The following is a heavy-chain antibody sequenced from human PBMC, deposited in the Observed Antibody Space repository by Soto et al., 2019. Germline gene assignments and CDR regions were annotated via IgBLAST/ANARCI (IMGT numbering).Heavy chain of an antibody. Sequence: ASVKVSCKASGYSFITYGISWVRQAPGQGLEWMGWISTYNGNTNYAQKLQGRVTMTTDTSTSTAYMELRSLRSDDTAVYYCARDKLELLAVYYYYGMDVWGQGTTVTVSS. D-gene: IGHD1-7*01. V-gene: IGHV1-18*01. J-gene: IGHJ6*02. CDR2: ISTYNGNT. CDR3: ARDKLELLAVYYYYGMDV. CDR1: GYSFITYG.